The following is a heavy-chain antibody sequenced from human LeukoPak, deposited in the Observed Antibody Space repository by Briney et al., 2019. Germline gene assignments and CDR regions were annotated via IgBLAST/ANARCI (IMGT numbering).Heavy chain of an antibody. Sequence: GGSLRLSCAASGFTFSSYAMSWVRQAPGKGLEWVSYISSSSSTIYYADSVKGRFTISRDNAKNSLYLQMNSLRAEDTAVYYCARGVHSSSWYGFDYWGQGTLVTVSS. V-gene: IGHV3-48*01. CDR2: ISSSSSTI. CDR3: ARGVHSSSWYGFDY. J-gene: IGHJ4*02. D-gene: IGHD6-13*01. CDR1: GFTFSSYA.